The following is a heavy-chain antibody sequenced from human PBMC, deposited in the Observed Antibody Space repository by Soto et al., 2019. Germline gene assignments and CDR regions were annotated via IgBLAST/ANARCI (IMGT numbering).Heavy chain of an antibody. D-gene: IGHD3-16*01. J-gene: IGHJ6*02. CDR3: AMVDVYVTPSPQDV. Sequence: QVQLVQSGAEVKNPGASVKVSCKASGYTFTRYGIGWARQAPGQGLEWMGWINTYNGNTNYAQNVHGRVTLTTDTSTNTAYMELRSLRSNDTAIYYCAMVDVYVTPSPQDVWGQGTTVIVSS. CDR1: GYTFTRYG. CDR2: INTYNGNT. V-gene: IGHV1-18*01.